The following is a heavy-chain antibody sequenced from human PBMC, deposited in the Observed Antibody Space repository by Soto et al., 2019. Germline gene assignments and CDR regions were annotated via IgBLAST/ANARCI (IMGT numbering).Heavy chain of an antibody. D-gene: IGHD2-2*01. CDR1: GFTFSSYA. Sequence: QVQLVESGGSVVQPGRSLRLSCAASGFTFSSYAMHWVRQAPGEGLEWVALISYGGGTKYYADSVKGRFTISRDDSKKTLYLQMNNLRPEDTAAYFCARDLGCTSTMCRLNWFDPWGQGTLVTVSS. CDR2: ISYGGGTK. V-gene: IGHV3-30-3*01. CDR3: ARDLGCTSTMCRLNWFDP. J-gene: IGHJ5*02.